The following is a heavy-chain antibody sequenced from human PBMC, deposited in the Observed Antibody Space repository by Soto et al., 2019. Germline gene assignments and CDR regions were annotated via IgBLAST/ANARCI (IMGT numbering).Heavy chain of an antibody. CDR2: IIPIFGTA. J-gene: IGHJ6*02. Sequence: SVNVSCNASGGTFSSYAISWVRQAPGQGLEWMGGIIPIFGTANYAQKFQGRVTITADKSTSTAYMELSSLRSEDTAVYYCARGNSYFYGMDVCGQGTTVPVSS. V-gene: IGHV1-69*06. D-gene: IGHD6-13*01. CDR3: ARGNSYFYGMDV. CDR1: GGTFSSYA.